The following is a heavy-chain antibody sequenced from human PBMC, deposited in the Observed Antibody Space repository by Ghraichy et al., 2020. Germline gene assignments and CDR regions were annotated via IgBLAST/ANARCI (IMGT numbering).Heavy chain of an antibody. CDR2: ISGSSSTI. CDR3: ARDSTDSSGYYPYWYFDL. V-gene: IGHV3-48*02. CDR1: GFTFSRYS. D-gene: IGHD3-22*01. J-gene: IGHJ2*01. Sequence: GGSLRLSCAASGFTFSRYSMNWVRQAPGKGLEWISYISGSSSTIYYADSVKGRFTISRDNAKNSLYLQMNSLRDEDTAVYYCARDSTDSSGYYPYWYFDLWGRDTLVTVSS.